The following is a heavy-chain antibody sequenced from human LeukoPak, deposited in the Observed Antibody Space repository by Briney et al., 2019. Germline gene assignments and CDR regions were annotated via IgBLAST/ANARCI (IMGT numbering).Heavy chain of an antibody. CDR3: ARDVRAVPGTYYYYMDV. CDR2: IYVGGST. Sequence: PGGSLRLSCTVSGFTVSSNYMSWVRQAPGKGLKWVSVIYVGGSTYYADSVEGRFTISRDNSKNTLYLQMNSLRAEDTAVYYCARDVRAVPGTYYYYMDVWGKGTTVTVSS. J-gene: IGHJ6*03. V-gene: IGHV3-53*01. CDR1: GFTVSSNY. D-gene: IGHD6-13*01.